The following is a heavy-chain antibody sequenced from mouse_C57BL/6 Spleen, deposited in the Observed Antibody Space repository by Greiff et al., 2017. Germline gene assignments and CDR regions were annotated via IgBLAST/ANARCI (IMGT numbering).Heavy chain of an antibody. D-gene: IGHD1-2*01. CDR1: GFTFSDYG. V-gene: IGHV5-17*01. Sequence: EVQLQESGGGLVKPGGSLKLSCAASGFTFSDYGMHWVRQAPEKGLEWVAYISSGSSTIYYADTVKGRFTISRDNAKNTLFLQMTSLRSEDTAMYYCARGPTASYYAMDYWGQGTSVTVSS. CDR2: ISSGSSTI. J-gene: IGHJ4*01. CDR3: ARGPTASYYAMDY.